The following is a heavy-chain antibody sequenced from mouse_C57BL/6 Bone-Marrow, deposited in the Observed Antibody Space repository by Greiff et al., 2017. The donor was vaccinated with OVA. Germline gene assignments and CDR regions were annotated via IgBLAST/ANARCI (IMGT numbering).Heavy chain of an antibody. J-gene: IGHJ3*01. V-gene: IGHV1-9*01. CDR1: GYTFTGYW. CDR3: ARSYSNYVGY. Sequence: VQLQQSGAELMKPGASVKLSCKATGYTFTGYWIEWVKQRPGHGLEWIGEILPGSGSTNYHEKFKGKATFTADTSSNTAYMQLSSLTTEDSAIYYCARSYSNYVGYWGQGTLVTVSA. CDR2: ILPGSGST. D-gene: IGHD2-5*01.